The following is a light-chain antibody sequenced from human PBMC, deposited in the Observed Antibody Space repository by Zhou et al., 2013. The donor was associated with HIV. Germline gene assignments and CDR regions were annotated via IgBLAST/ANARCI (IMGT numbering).Light chain of an antibody. CDR2: KAS. CDR3: QQYNNWPT. V-gene: IGKV1-5*03. Sequence: DIQMTQSPSTLSASVGDRVTITCRASQSISSWLAWYQQKPGKAPKLLIYKASSLESGVPSRFSGSGSGTEFTLTISCLQSEDFAVYYCQQYNNWPTFGGGTKVEIK. CDR1: QSISSW. J-gene: IGKJ4*01.